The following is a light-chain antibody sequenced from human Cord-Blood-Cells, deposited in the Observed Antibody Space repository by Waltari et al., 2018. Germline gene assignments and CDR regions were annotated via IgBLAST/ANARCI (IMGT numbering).Light chain of an antibody. V-gene: IGKV3-11*01. CDR3: QQRSNWLLT. Sequence: DIVLTQSPATLSFSPGERANLPCRASQSVSSYLAWYQQKPGQAPRLLIYDASNRATGIPARFSGSGSGTDFTLTISSLEPEDFAVYYCQQRSNWLLTFGGGTKVEIK. CDR1: QSVSSY. J-gene: IGKJ4*01. CDR2: DAS.